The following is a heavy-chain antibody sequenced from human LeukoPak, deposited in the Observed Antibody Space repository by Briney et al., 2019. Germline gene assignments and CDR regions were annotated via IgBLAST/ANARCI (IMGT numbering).Heavy chain of an antibody. CDR2: ISSSSSYI. Sequence: GGSLRLSCAASGFTFSNAWMNWVRQAPGKGLEWVSSISSSSSYIYYADSVKGRFTISRDNAKNSLYLQMNSLRAEDTAVYYCARDGNSVVAATLYAFDIWGQGTMVTVSS. CDR1: GFTFSNAW. V-gene: IGHV3-21*01. CDR3: ARDGNSVVAATLYAFDI. D-gene: IGHD2-15*01. J-gene: IGHJ3*02.